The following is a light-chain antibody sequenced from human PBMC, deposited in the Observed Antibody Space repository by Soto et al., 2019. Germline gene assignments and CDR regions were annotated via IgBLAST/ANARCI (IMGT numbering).Light chain of an antibody. V-gene: IGKV1-5*01. CDR3: QHYNRYPLT. CDR1: QSISSW. Sequence: DIQMTQSPSTLSASVGGRVTITCRASQSISSWLAWYQQKPGKAPKLLIFDASSLESGVPSRFSGSGYGTEFTLPISSLQPDDFATYYCQHYNRYPLTFGGGTKVEIK. J-gene: IGKJ4*01. CDR2: DAS.